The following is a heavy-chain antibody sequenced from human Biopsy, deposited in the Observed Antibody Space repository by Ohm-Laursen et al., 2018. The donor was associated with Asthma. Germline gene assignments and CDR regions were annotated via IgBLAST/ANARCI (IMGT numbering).Heavy chain of an antibody. Sequence: SLRLSCAASGFTFGNFWMSWGRQTPGKGLEWVATITGDGSQKFYVDSVTGRFTISRDNSQNTLSLEMNSLRVEDTAVYYCARDLRSDNWNPWGMDVWGLGTTVTVAS. J-gene: IGHJ6*02. CDR3: ARDLRSDNWNPWGMDV. CDR2: ITGDGSQK. V-gene: IGHV3-7*01. CDR1: GFTFGNFW. D-gene: IGHD1-20*01.